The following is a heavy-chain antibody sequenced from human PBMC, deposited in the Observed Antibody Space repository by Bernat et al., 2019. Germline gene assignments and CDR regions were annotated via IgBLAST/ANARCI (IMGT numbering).Heavy chain of an antibody. CDR2: ISSNGGSK. D-gene: IGHD3-10*01. CDR3: VKFSGANYYGSGSKGPDFDY. V-gene: IGHV3-64D*09. J-gene: IGHJ4*02. CDR1: GFTFSSYA. Sequence: EVQLVESGGGLVQPGWSLRLSCSASGFTFSSYAMHWVRQAPGKGLEYVSAISSNGGSKYYADSVKGRFTISRDNSKNTLYLQMSSLRAEDTAVYYCVKFSGANYYGSGSKGPDFDYWGQGTLVTVSS.